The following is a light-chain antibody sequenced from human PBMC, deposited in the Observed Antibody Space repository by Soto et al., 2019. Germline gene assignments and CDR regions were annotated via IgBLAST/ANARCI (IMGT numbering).Light chain of an antibody. V-gene: IGKV1-39*01. J-gene: IGKJ5*01. CDR3: QQSDNTPVT. CDR2: AAS. Sequence: DIQMNQSPASLSASVEDRVTITCRASQTVRAYLNWYQQKPGKAPKLLIYAASNLQSGVPSRFSGSGSGTDFTLTITSLRPEDFATYWCQQSDNTPVTFGQGTRL. CDR1: QTVRAY.